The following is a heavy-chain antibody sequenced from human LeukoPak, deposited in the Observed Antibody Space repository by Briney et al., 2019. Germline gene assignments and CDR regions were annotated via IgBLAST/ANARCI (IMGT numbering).Heavy chain of an antibody. CDR1: GFTFSSYA. D-gene: IGHD1-26*01. J-gene: IGHJ3*02. CDR2: ISGSGGST. CDR3: AKCEGIVGALPTAMDAFDI. V-gene: IGHV3-23*01. Sequence: GGSLRLSCAASGFTFSSYAMSWVRQAPGKGLEWVSAISGSGGSTYYADSVKGRFTISRDNSKNTLYLQVNSLRAEDTAVYYCAKCEGIVGALPTAMDAFDIWGQGTMVTVSS.